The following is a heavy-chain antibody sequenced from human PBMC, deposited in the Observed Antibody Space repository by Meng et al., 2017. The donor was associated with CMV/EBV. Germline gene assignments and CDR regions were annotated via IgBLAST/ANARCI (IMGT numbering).Heavy chain of an antibody. J-gene: IGHJ4*02. CDR2: IYYSGST. CDR1: GGSISSSSYY. CDR3: ARAWEFFDY. V-gene: IGHV4-39*01. D-gene: IGHD3-10*01. Sequence: GSLRLSYTVSGGSISSSSYYWGWIRQPPGKGLEWIGSIYYSGSTYYNPSLKSRVTISVDTSKNQFSLKLSSVTAADTAVYYCARAWEFFDYWGQGTLVTVSS.